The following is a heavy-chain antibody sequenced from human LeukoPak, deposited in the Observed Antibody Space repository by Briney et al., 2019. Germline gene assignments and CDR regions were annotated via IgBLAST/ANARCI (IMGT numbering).Heavy chain of an antibody. CDR1: GFTFSSYA. V-gene: IGHV3-30-3*01. CDR2: ISYDGSNK. Sequence: GGSLRLSGAASGFTFSSYAMHWVRQAPGKGLEWVAVISYDGSNKYYADSVKGRFTISRDNSKNTLYLQMNSLRAEDTAVYYCARETGSGYWGRGTLVTVSS. J-gene: IGHJ4*02. CDR3: ARETGSGY.